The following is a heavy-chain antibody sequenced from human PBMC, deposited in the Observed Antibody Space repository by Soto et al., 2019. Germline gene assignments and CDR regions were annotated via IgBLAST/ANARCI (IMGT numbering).Heavy chain of an antibody. CDR3: ARRVMGSPASFFNYYYYMDV. D-gene: IGHD6-13*01. V-gene: IGHV4-59*08. J-gene: IGHJ6*03. CDR1: GGSISSYY. Sequence: QVQLQESGPGLVKPSETLSLTCTVSGGSISSYYWSWIRQPPGKGLEWIGYIYYSGSTNYNPSLKSRVTISVDTYKNQFSLKRSSVTAADTAVYYCARRVMGSPASFFNYYYYMDVWGKGTTVTVSS. CDR2: IYYSGST.